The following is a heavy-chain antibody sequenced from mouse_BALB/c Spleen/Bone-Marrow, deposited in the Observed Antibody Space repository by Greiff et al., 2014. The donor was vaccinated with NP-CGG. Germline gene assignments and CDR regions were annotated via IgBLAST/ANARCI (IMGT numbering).Heavy chain of an antibody. D-gene: IGHD6-1*01. V-gene: IGHV1S56*01. CDR2: IYPGNGNT. CDR1: GYTFKTTD. J-gene: IGHJ2*02. Sequence: LKESGAELVKPGALVKISCKASGYTFKTTDIYWVKQRPEQGLEWVGRIYPGNGNTNYNEKFKGKATLTADKSSSTAYMQRISFTSKNSAVYFSASVGYHLSLDYWGHGTSLTVSS. CDR3: ASVGYHLSLDY.